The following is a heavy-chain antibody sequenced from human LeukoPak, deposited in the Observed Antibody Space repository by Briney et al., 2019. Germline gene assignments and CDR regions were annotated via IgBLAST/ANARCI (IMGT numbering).Heavy chain of an antibody. D-gene: IGHD3-22*01. CDR2: ISGGGGST. J-gene: IGHJ4*02. Sequence: PGGSLRLSCVASGFTFSSYAMSWVRQAPGKGLEWVSAISGGGGSTFYADSVNGRFTISRDNSKNTSFLQMNSLRAEDTAVYYCAKTYDSSGYSYWGQGTLVAVSS. CDR1: GFTFSSYA. CDR3: AKTYDSSGYSY. V-gene: IGHV3-23*01.